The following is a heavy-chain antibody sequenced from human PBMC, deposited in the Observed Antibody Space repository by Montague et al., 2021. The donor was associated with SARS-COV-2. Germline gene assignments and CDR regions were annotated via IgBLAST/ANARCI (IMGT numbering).Heavy chain of an antibody. CDR3: VRWEVSDDGYYYHMDV. D-gene: IGHD4-23*01. J-gene: IGHJ6*04. V-gene: IGHV3-74*01. CDR2: INTDGSKA. CDR1: GFTLSTHW. Sequence: SLRLSCAASGFTLSTHWMHWVRQAPGKGLTWVSLINTDGSKAFYGDPVKGRFTISRDNAKNTLFLQMSSLRVEDTAVYYCVRWEVSDDGYYYHMDVWGKGTTVTVSS.